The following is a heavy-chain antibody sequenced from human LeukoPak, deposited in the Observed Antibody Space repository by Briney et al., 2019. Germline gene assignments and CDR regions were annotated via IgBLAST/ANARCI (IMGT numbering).Heavy chain of an antibody. CDR1: GGSISSYY. CDR2: IYYSGST. D-gene: IGHD3-22*01. CDR3: ASGPTMIVPLDAFDI. V-gene: IGHV4-59*01. J-gene: IGHJ3*02. Sequence: PSETLSLTCTVSGGSISSYYWSWIRQPPGKGLEWIGYIYYSGSTNYNPSLKSRVTISVDTSKNQFSLKLSSVTAADTAVYYCASGPTMIVPLDAFDIWGQGTMVTVSS.